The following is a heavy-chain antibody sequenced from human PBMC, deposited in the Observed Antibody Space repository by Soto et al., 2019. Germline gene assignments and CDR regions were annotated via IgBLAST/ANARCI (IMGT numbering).Heavy chain of an antibody. CDR2: IYYSGRT. J-gene: IGHJ3*02. Sequence: QVQLQESGPGLVKPSETLSLTCTVSGGSISSYYWSWIRQPPGKGLEWIGYIYYSGRTNYNPSLKSRVTISVDTSKNQFSLKLSSVTAADTGVYYCARGLEMNYVWGSYRFWGGAFDIWGQGTMVTVSS. CDR3: ARGLEMNYVWGSYRFWGGAFDI. V-gene: IGHV4-59*01. CDR1: GGSISSYY. D-gene: IGHD3-16*02.